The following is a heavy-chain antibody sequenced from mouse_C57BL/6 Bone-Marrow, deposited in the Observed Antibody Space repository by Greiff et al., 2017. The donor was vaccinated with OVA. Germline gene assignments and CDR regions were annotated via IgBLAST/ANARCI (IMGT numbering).Heavy chain of an antibody. V-gene: IGHV1-55*01. CDR2: IYPGSGST. CDR1: GYTFTSYW. J-gene: IGHJ2*01. CDR3: ARYYGSSGYFDY. Sequence: QVQLQQPGAELVKPGASVKMSCKASGYTFTSYWITWVKQRPGQGLEWIGDIYPGSGSTNYNEKFKSKATLTVDTSSSTAYMQLSSLTSEDSAVYYCARYYGSSGYFDYWGQGTTLTVSS. D-gene: IGHD1-1*01.